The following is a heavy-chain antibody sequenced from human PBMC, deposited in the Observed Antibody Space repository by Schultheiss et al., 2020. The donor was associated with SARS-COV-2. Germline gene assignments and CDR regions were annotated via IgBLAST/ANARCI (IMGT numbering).Heavy chain of an antibody. CDR3: ARDDGARSPNDYSISNQKLDY. CDR2: IIPIFGTA. Sequence: SVKVSCKASGYTFTSYYMHWVRQAPGQGLEWMGGIIPIFGTANYAQKFQGRVTITADESTTTAYMELSSLRSEDTAVYYCARDDGARSPNDYSISNQKLDYWGQGTLVTVSS. D-gene: IGHD4-11*01. V-gene: IGHV1-69*13. CDR1: GYTFTSYY. J-gene: IGHJ4*02.